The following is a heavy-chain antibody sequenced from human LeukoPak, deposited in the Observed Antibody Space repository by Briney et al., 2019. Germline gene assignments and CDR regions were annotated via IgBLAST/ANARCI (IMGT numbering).Heavy chain of an antibody. Sequence: PSETLSLTCAVYGGSFSGYYWSWIRQPPGKGLEWIGEINHSGSTNYNPSLKSRVTISVDTSKNQFSLKLSSVTAADTAVYYCASGAYYYDSSGYYWKGALDYWGQGTLVTVSS. CDR2: INHSGST. D-gene: IGHD3-22*01. J-gene: IGHJ4*02. CDR1: GGSFSGYY. CDR3: ASGAYYYDSSGYYWKGALDY. V-gene: IGHV4-34*01.